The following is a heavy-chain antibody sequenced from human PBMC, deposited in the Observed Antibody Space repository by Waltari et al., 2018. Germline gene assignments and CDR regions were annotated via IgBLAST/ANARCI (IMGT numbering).Heavy chain of an antibody. Sequence: QLQLQESGSGLVEPSQTLSLTCAVSGGSISGGGYSWSWIRQPPGKGLEWIGYIYHSGSTYYNPSLKSRVTISVDRSKNQFSLKLSSVTAADTAVYYCARVPYCGGDCYSGAFDIWGQGTMVTVSS. CDR2: IYHSGST. CDR3: ARVPYCGGDCYSGAFDI. D-gene: IGHD2-21*01. V-gene: IGHV4-30-2*01. CDR1: GGSISGGGYS. J-gene: IGHJ3*02.